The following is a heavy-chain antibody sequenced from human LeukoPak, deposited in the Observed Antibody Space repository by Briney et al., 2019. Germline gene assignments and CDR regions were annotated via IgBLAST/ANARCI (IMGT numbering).Heavy chain of an antibody. CDR1: GGSISSSSYY. Sequence: SETLSLTCTVSGGSISSSSYYWGWIRQPPGKGLEWIGGIYYSGSTYCNPSLKSRVTISVDTPKNQFSLKLSSVTAADTAVYYCASRDGYNSGFDYWGQGTLVTVSS. CDR3: ASRDGYNSGFDY. J-gene: IGHJ4*02. D-gene: IGHD5-24*01. V-gene: IGHV4-39*07. CDR2: IYYSGST.